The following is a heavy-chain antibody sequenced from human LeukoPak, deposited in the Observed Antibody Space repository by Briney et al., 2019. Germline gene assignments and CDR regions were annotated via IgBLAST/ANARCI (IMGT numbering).Heavy chain of an antibody. CDR3: ARRITMVRGVIISLLYFDY. CDR1: GYSISSRYD. Sequence: PSETLSLTCAVSGYSISSRYDWGWIRQPPGKGLEWIGSIYHSGSTYYNPSLKSRVTISVDTSKNQFSLKLSSVTAADTAVYYCARRITMVRGVIISLLYFDYWGQGTLVTVSS. CDR2: IYHSGST. D-gene: IGHD3-10*01. V-gene: IGHV4-38-2*01. J-gene: IGHJ4*02.